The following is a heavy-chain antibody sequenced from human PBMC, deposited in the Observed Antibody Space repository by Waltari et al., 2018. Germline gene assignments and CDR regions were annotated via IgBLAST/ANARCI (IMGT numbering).Heavy chain of an antibody. CDR3: AKGDCSSTSCYDEYFQH. J-gene: IGHJ1*01. D-gene: IGHD2-2*01. CDR1: GFTFISYA. Sequence: EVQLLESGGGLVPPGGSLRLSCAASGFTFISYAMTCVRQAPGKGLEWVSAISGSGGSTYYADSVKGRFTISRDNSKNTLYLQMNSLRAEDTAVYYCAKGDCSSTSCYDEYFQHWGQGTLVTVSS. V-gene: IGHV3-23*01. CDR2: ISGSGGST.